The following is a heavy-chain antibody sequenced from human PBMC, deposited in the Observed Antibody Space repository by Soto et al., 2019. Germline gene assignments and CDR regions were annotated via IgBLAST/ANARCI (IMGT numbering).Heavy chain of an antibody. Sequence: GGSLRLSCAASGFTFSRYGMHGVRQAPGKGLEWVAVISYDGSNKYYADSVKGRFTISRDNSKNTLYLQMNSLRAEDTAVYYCAKGKRLRVPSAALDISAQRTIVTGS. J-gene: IGHJ3*02. CDR2: ISYDGSNK. CDR3: AKGKRLRVPSAALDI. CDR1: GFTFSRYG. D-gene: IGHD4-17*01. V-gene: IGHV3-30*18.